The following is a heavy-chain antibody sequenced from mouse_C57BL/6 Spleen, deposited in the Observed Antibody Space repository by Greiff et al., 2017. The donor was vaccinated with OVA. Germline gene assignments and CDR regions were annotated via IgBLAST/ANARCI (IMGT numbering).Heavy chain of an antibody. Sequence: EVKVVESEGGLVQPGSSMKLSCTASGFTFSDYYMAWVRQVPEKGLEWVANINYDGSSTYYLDSLKSRFIISRDNAKNILYLQMSSLKSEDTATYYCARDDYYGSSAFDVWGTGTTVTVSS. J-gene: IGHJ1*03. CDR1: GFTFSDYY. CDR2: INYDGSST. CDR3: ARDDYYGSSAFDV. D-gene: IGHD1-1*01. V-gene: IGHV5-16*01.